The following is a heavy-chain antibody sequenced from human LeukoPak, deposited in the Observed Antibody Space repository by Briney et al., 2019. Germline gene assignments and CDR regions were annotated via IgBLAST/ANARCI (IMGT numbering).Heavy chain of an antibody. J-gene: IGHJ4*02. Sequence: GGSLRLSCAASGFTFSSYGMSWVRQAPGKGLVWVSRIESDGGRTDYADSLKGRFTISRDNAKNTLYLEMNSLRAEDTAVYYCARVGHCSSTACFIDYWGQGTLVTVSS. CDR3: ARVGHCSSTACFIDY. D-gene: IGHD2-2*01. CDR2: IESDGGRT. V-gene: IGHV3-74*01. CDR1: GFTFSSYG.